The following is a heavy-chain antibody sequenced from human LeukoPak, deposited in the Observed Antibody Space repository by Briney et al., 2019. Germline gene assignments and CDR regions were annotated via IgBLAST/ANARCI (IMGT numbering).Heavy chain of an antibody. CDR3: ARELGISAFDI. CDR2: IYYSGGT. Sequence: PSETLSLTCTVSGASITTYYWSWIRQPPGKGLEWIGSIYYSGGTIYSPSLKSRVTMSVDKSESQFSLRLTSVTAADTAVYYCARELGISAFDIWGQGTMVTVSS. V-gene: IGHV4-59*01. CDR1: GASITTYY. J-gene: IGHJ3*02. D-gene: IGHD7-27*01.